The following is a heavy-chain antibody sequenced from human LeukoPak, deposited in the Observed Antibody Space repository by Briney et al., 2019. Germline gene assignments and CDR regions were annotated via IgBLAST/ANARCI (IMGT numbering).Heavy chain of an antibody. CDR3: ARVVRGYYDSSGYYQILDY. CDR2: ISSSGSTI. J-gene: IGHJ4*02. V-gene: IGHV3-11*01. D-gene: IGHD3-22*01. Sequence: PGGSLRLSCAASGFTFSDYYMSWIRQAPGKGLEWVSYISSSGSTIYYADSVEGRFTISRDNAKNSLYLQMNSLRAEDTAVYYCARVVRGYYDSSGYYQILDYWGQGTLATVSS. CDR1: GFTFSDYY.